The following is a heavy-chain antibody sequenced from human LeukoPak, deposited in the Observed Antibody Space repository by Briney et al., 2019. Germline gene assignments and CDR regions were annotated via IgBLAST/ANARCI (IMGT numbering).Heavy chain of an antibody. CDR3: ARHHRPHSSSWLNY. J-gene: IGHJ4*02. CDR1: GYSISSGYY. CDR2: IYHSGSA. V-gene: IGHV4-38-2*01. Sequence: SETLSLTCAVSGYSISSGYYWGWIRQPPGKGLEWIGSIYHSGSAYYNPSLKSRVTISVDTSKNQFSLKLSSVTAADTAVYYCARHHRPHSSSWLNYWGRGTLVTVSS. D-gene: IGHD6-13*01.